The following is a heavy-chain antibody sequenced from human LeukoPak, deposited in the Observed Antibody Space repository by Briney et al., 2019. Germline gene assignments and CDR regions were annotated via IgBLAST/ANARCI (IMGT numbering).Heavy chain of an antibody. V-gene: IGHV3-33*01. Sequence: GGSLRLSCAASGFSFSTNAMHWVRQAPGKGLEWVAVIWYDSSNIFYADSVKGRFAISRDNSKNTLYLQMNSLRAEDTAVYYCASGSEYYLDNWGQGTLVTVSS. CDR3: ASGSEYYLDN. CDR2: IWYDSSNI. J-gene: IGHJ4*02. D-gene: IGHD2-2*03. CDR1: GFSFSTNA.